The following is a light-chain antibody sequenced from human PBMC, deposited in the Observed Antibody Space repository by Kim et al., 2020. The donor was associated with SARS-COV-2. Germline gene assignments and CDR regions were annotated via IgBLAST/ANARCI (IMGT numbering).Light chain of an antibody. Sequence: APGKTASITCGGNNIGSKSVHWYQQKPGQAPVLVIYYDSDRPSGIPERFSGSNSESTATLTISRVEAGDEADYYCQVWDSSSDHVVFGGGTQLTVL. CDR1: NIGSKS. J-gene: IGLJ3*02. CDR2: YDS. V-gene: IGLV3-21*04. CDR3: QVWDSSSDHVV.